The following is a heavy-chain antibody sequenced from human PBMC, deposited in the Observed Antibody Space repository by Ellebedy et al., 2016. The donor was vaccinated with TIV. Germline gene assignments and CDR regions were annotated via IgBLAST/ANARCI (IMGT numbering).Heavy chain of an antibody. CDR2: VHYSGNT. V-gene: IGHV4-59*01. Sequence: MPSETLSLTCTVSGGSISSYYWSWIRQPPGKGLEWIGYVHYSGNTNYNPSLKSRVTISVDTSKNQFSLKLSSVTAADTAVYYCAREGTHDGTSAFDYWGQGTLVTVSS. D-gene: IGHD4-23*01. CDR3: AREGTHDGTSAFDY. CDR1: GGSISSYY. J-gene: IGHJ4*02.